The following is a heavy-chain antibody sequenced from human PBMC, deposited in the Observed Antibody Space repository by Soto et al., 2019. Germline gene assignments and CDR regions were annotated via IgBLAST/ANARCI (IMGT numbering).Heavy chain of an antibody. D-gene: IGHD6-19*01. V-gene: IGHV3-30*18. CDR3: AKDRGPQKQWLVRVFDY. Sequence: GGSLRLSCAASGFTFSSYGMHWVRQAPGKGLEWVAVISYDGSNKYYADSVKGRLTISGDNSKNTLYLQMNSLRAEDTAVYYCAKDRGPQKQWLVRVFDYWGQGTLVTVSS. CDR1: GFTFSSYG. J-gene: IGHJ4*02. CDR2: ISYDGSNK.